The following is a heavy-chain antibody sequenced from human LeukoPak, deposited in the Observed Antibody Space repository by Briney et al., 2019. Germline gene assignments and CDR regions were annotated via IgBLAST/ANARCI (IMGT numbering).Heavy chain of an antibody. D-gene: IGHD2-21*02. Sequence: GGSLRLSCAASGFTFSSYAMSWVRQAPGKGLEWVSAISGCGGSTYYADSVKGRFTISRDNAKTSMHLEMNSLRVQDTAVYYCTRDRALYCGGDCYTGYFDYWGQGTLVTVSS. J-gene: IGHJ4*02. CDR1: GFTFSSYA. V-gene: IGHV3-23*01. CDR3: TRDRALYCGGDCYTGYFDY. CDR2: ISGCGGST.